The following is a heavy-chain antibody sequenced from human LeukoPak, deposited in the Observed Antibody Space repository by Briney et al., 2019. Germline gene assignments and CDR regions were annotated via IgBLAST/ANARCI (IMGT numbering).Heavy chain of an antibody. CDR3: ARGLWFGELSDPPDY. CDR1: GGSFSGYY. CDR2: INHSGST. D-gene: IGHD3-10*01. J-gene: IGHJ4*02. V-gene: IGHV4-34*01. Sequence: SETLSLTCAVYGGSFSGYYWSWIRQPPGKGLEWIGEINHSGSTNYNPSLKSRATISVDTPKNQFSLKLSSVTAADTAVYYCARGLWFGELSDPPDYWGQGTLVTVSS.